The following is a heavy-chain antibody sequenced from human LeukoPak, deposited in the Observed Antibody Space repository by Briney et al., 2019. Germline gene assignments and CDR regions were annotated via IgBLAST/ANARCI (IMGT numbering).Heavy chain of an antibody. CDR1: GGSFSGYY. CDR2: LNHSGST. CDR3: ASTIAVAGTFDY. D-gene: IGHD6-19*01. J-gene: IGHJ4*02. Sequence: PSETLSLTCAVYGGSFSGYYWSWIRQPPGKGLEWIGELNHSGSTNYSPSLKSRVTISVDTSKNQFSLKLSSVTAADTAVYYCASTIAVAGTFDYWGQGTLVTVSS. V-gene: IGHV4-34*01.